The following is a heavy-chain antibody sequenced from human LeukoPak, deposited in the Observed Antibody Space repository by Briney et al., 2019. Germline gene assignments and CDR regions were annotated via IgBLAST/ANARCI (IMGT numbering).Heavy chain of an antibody. Sequence: QPGGSLRLSCAASGFTFSSYAMHWVRQAPGKGLEWVAVISYDGSNKYYTDSVKGRFTISRDNSKNTLYLQMNSLRAEDTAVYYCARDRDSSGWYGDYWGQGTLVTVSS. J-gene: IGHJ4*02. D-gene: IGHD6-19*01. CDR2: ISYDGSNK. V-gene: IGHV3-30-3*01. CDR3: ARDRDSSGWYGDY. CDR1: GFTFSSYA.